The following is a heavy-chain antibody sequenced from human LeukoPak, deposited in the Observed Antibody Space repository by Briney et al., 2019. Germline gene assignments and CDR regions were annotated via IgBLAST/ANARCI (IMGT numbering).Heavy chain of an antibody. J-gene: IGHJ4*02. CDR2: IKEDGSKK. D-gene: IGHD3-22*01. CDR1: GFTFSSYV. V-gene: IGHV3-7*03. Sequence: GGSLRLSCAASGFTFSSYVMSWVRQAPGKGLEWVANIKEDGSKKNYVDSVKGQFTISRDNAKNSLYLQMNSLRAEDTAVYHCATPLDYYDSSGYHQGGDWGQGTLVTVSS. CDR3: ATPLDYYDSSGYHQGGD.